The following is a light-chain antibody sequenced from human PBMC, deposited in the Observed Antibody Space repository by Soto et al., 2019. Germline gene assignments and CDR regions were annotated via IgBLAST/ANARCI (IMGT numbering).Light chain of an antibody. Sequence: QSVLTQPASVSGSPGQSITISCTGTSSEVGGYDYVSWYQQHPGKANKLMIYDVTNRPSGVSNSFSGSKSGNTASLTISGLQAEDEADYYCISYASINTYVFGTGTKVTVL. J-gene: IGLJ1*01. CDR3: ISYASINTYV. V-gene: IGLV2-14*01. CDR2: DVT. CDR1: SSEVGGYDY.